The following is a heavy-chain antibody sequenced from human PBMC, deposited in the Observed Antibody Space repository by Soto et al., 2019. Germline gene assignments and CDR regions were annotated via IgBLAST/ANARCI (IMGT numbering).Heavy chain of an antibody. CDR3: ARDQNGSGNYYTRYFDY. CDR1: GGSFSGYY. V-gene: IGHV4-34*01. Sequence: SETLSLTCAVYGGSFSGYYWSWIRQPPGKGLEWIGEIYHSGSTNYNPSLKSRVTISVDKSKNQFSLNLSSVTAADTAVYYCARDQNGSGNYYTRYFDYWGQGTLVTVSS. CDR2: IYHSGST. J-gene: IGHJ4*02. D-gene: IGHD3-10*01.